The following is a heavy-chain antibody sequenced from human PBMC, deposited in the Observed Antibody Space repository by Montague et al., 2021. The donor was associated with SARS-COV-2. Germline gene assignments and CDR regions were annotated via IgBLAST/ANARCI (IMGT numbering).Heavy chain of an antibody. V-gene: IGHV4-34*01. CDR3: ARGITVTNLFYYYYGMDV. Sequence: TLSLTCAVYGGSFSGYYWSWIRQPPGKGLEWIGEINHSGSTNYNPSLKSRVTISVDTSKNQFSLKLSSVTAADTAVYYCARGITVTNLFYYYYGMDVWGQGTTVTVSS. J-gene: IGHJ6*02. CDR1: GGSFSGYY. D-gene: IGHD4-11*01. CDR2: INHSGST.